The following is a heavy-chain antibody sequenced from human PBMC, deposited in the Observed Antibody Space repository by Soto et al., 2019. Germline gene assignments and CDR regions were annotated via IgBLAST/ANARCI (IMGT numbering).Heavy chain of an antibody. V-gene: IGHV4-30-2*01. Sequence: SETLSLTCAVSGGSISSGGYSWSWIRQPPGKGLEWIGYIYHSGSTYYNPSLKSRVTISVDRSKNQFSLKLSSVTAADTAVYYCARVNSSSWYGGWFDPWGQGTLVTVSS. CDR3: ARVNSSSWYGGWFDP. J-gene: IGHJ5*02. CDR1: GGSISSGGYS. CDR2: IYHSGST. D-gene: IGHD6-13*01.